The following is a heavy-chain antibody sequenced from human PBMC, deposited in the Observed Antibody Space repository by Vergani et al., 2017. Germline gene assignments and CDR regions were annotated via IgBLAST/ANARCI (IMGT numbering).Heavy chain of an antibody. Sequence: QLQLQESGPGLVKPSETLSLTCTVSGGSISSSSYYWGWIRQPPGKGLEWIGSISYSGSTYYNPSLKSRVTISVDTSKNQFSLKLSSVTAADTAVYYCAXGSPYCSSTSCYNPFDYWGQGTLVTVSS. CDR3: AXGSPYCSSTSCYNPFDY. V-gene: IGHV4-39*07. CDR2: ISYSGST. J-gene: IGHJ4*02. D-gene: IGHD2-2*02. CDR1: GGSISSSSYY.